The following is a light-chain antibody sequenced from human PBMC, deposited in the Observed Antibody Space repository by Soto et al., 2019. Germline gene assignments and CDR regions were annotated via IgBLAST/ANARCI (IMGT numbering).Light chain of an antibody. V-gene: IGKV1-5*03. J-gene: IGKJ4*01. CDR1: HSLNIW. CDR3: QKYNSGLRT. Sequence: DIEMTQSPSTLSASVGDRVTITCRATHSLNIWLAWYQQKPGKAPKLLISKASSLESGVPSRFSGSGSGTEFSLTISSLQPDDFATYYCQKYNSGLRTFGGGTTVEIK. CDR2: KAS.